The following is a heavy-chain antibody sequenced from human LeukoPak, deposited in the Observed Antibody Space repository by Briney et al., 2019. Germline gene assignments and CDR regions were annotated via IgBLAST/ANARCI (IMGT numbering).Heavy chain of an antibody. V-gene: IGHV3-30-3*01. J-gene: IGHJ4*02. CDR1: GFTFSSYA. CDR2: ISYDGSNK. Sequence: TGGSLRLSCAASGFTFSSYAMHWVHQAPGKGLEWVAVISYDGSNKYYADSVKGRFTISRDNSKNTLYLQMNSLRAEDTAVYYCARDPSGLPKIYGDYVQWGQGTLVTVSS. CDR3: ARDPSGLPKIYGDYVQ. D-gene: IGHD4-17*01.